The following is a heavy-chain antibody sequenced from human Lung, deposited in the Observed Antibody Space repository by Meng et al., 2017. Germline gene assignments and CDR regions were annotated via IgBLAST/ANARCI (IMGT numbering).Heavy chain of an antibody. D-gene: IGHD4-11*01. CDR3: ARGPTTMAHDFDY. CDR1: GGSFSDYY. V-gene: IGHV4-34*01. CDR2: INHSGST. Sequence: QQVGAVLFMRSDTLSLPCVVSGGSFSDYYWSWIRQPPGKGLEWIGEINHSGSTNYNPSLESRATISVDTSQNNLSLKLSSVTAADSAVYYCARGPTTMAHDFDYWGQGTLVTVSS. J-gene: IGHJ4*02.